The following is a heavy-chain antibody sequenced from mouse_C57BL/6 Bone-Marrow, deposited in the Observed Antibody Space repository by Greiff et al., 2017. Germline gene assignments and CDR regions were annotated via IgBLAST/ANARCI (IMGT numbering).Heavy chain of an antibody. Sequence: VQLQQPGAELVKPGASVKVSCKASGYTFTSYWMHWVKQRPGKGLEWIGRIHPSDSDTNYNQKFKGKATLTVDKSSSTAYMQLSSLTSADSAVYYCARMGYYGSSYRGFAYWGQGTLVTVSA. V-gene: IGHV1-74*01. CDR2: IHPSDSDT. J-gene: IGHJ3*01. D-gene: IGHD1-1*01. CDR1: GYTFTSYW. CDR3: ARMGYYGSSYRGFAY.